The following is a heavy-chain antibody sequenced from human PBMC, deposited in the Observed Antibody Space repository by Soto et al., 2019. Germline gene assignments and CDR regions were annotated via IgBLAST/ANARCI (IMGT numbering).Heavy chain of an antibody. J-gene: IGHJ4*02. V-gene: IGHV3-7*01. CDR1: GFSFSTSW. D-gene: IGHD1-1*01. CDR3: ATNYWNAFSH. Sequence: EVQLVESGGGLVQPGGSLRLSCAASGFSFSTSWMSWVRQAPGKGPEWVATTKSVGGENYYVDSVKGRFTISRDDAQNSLFLHMNSLRAEDTAVYHCATNYWNAFSHWGQGTLVTVSS. CDR2: TKSVGGEN.